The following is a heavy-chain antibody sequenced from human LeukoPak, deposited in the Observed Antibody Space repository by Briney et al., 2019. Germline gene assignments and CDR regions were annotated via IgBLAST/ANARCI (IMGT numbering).Heavy chain of an antibody. D-gene: IGHD2-2*01. CDR3: ARVVPAALYYYYYMDV. CDR1: GGSISSWY. J-gene: IGHJ6*03. CDR2: IYDSGST. Sequence: SETLSLTCTVSGGSISSWYWSWIRQPPGKGLEWIGNIYDSGSTNYNLSLKSRVTISVDTSKNQFSLKLSSVTAADTAVYYCARVVPAALYYYYYMDVWGKGTTVTVSS. V-gene: IGHV4-59*01.